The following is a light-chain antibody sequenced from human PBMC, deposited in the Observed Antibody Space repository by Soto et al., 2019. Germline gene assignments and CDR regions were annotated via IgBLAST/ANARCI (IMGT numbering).Light chain of an antibody. CDR2: DAS. J-gene: IGKJ4*01. Sequence: ETVLTQSPATLSLSPGDRATLSCRASQSVGYSLAWYQEKPGQAPRLLIYDASIRATGIPIRFSGSGSGTDFTLTISRLDPEDFAVYYCQHYATYPLTFGGGTKVDIK. CDR3: QHYATYPLT. CDR1: QSVGYS. V-gene: IGKV3-11*01.